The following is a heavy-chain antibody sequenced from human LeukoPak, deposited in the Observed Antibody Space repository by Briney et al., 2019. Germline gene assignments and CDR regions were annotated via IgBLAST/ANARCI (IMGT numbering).Heavy chain of an antibody. CDR3: ARVRYYDSSGYRYYDAFDI. Sequence: SETLSLTCTVSGGSISSYYWSWIRQPPGKGLEWIGYIYYSGSTNYNPSLKSRVTISVDTSKNQFSLKLSSVTAADTAVYYCARVRYYDSSGYRYYDAFDIWGQGTMVTVSS. CDR1: GGSISSYY. D-gene: IGHD3-22*01. CDR2: IYYSGST. J-gene: IGHJ3*02. V-gene: IGHV4-59*01.